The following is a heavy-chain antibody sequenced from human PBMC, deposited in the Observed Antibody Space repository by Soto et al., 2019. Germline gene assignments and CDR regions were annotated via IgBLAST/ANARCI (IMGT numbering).Heavy chain of an antibody. V-gene: IGHV4-4*02. D-gene: IGHD6-19*01. Sequence: KTSETLSLTCAVSGGSISSSNWWSWVRQPPGKGLEWIGEIYHSGSTNYNPSLKSRVTISVDKSKNQFSLKLSSVTAADTAVYYCARAASEAVAGTSGMDVWGQGTTVTVSS. CDR1: GGSISSSNW. CDR3: ARAASEAVAGTSGMDV. J-gene: IGHJ6*02. CDR2: IYHSGST.